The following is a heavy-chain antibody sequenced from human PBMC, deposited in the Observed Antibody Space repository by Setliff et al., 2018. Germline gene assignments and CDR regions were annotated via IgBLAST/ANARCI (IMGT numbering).Heavy chain of an antibody. CDR3: ARAFIVAPTLFFRRRKGNYMDV. CDR1: SGSIGSHY. V-gene: IGHV4-59*11. J-gene: IGHJ6*03. CDR2: VFHTGST. D-gene: IGHD2-21*01. Sequence: KTSETLSLTCSVSSGSIGSHYWNWMRQPPGKGLEWIGHVFHTGSTKYNPSLMSRVTISVDTSKNQFSLKLNSVTAADTAVYYCARAFIVAPTLFFRRRKGNYMDVWGKGTTVTVSS.